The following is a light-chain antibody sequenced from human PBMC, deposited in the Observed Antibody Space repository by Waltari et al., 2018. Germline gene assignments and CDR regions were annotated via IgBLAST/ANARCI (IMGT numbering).Light chain of an antibody. CDR2: ATS. CDR1: TGPVTRGHY. CDR3: LISFGGAEEI. V-gene: IGLV7-46*01. Sequence: QAVVTQEPSLTVSPGGTVTLTCASSTGPVTRGHYPYGFQQKPGQAPRTLIYATSNKHSWTPVRFSGSLLGGKAALTLSGAQPEDEADYYCLISFGGAEEIFGGGTKLTVL. J-gene: IGLJ2*01.